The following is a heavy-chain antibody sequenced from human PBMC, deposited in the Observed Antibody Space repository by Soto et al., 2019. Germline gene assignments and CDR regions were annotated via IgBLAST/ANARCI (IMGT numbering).Heavy chain of an antibody. Sequence: QVQLVESGGGVVQPGRSLRLSCAASGFTFSSYGMHWVRQAPGKGLEWVAVISYDGSNKYYADSVKGRFTISRDNSKNTLYLQMNSQRAEDTAVYYCAKEVQGDRYYYYVMDVWGQGTTVTVSS. CDR3: AKEVQGDRYYYYVMDV. V-gene: IGHV3-30*18. CDR1: GFTFSSYG. J-gene: IGHJ6*02. CDR2: ISYDGSNK. D-gene: IGHD2-21*01.